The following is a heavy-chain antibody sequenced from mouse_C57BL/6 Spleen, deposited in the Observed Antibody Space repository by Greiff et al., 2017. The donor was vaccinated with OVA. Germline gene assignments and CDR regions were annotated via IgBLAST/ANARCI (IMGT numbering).Heavy chain of an antibody. J-gene: IGHJ2*01. D-gene: IGHD1-1*01. CDR1: GYTFTSYW. Sequence: QVQLQQSGAELVKPGASVKLSCKASGYTFTSYWMHWVKQRPGQGLEWIGMIHPNSGSTNYNEKFKSKATLTVDKSSSTAYMQLSSLTSEDSAVYYCARPPLITTVETGDYWGQGTTLTVSS. CDR3: ARPPLITTVETGDY. V-gene: IGHV1-64*01. CDR2: IHPNSGST.